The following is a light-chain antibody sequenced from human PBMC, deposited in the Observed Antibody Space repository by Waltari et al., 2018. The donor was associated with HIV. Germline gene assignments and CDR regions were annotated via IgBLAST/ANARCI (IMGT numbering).Light chain of an antibody. V-gene: IGKV3-20*01. CDR3: QQYGSSQYT. CDR1: QSVSSSY. CDR2: GAS. J-gene: IGKJ2*01. Sequence: EIVLTQSPGTLSLSPGERATLSCRASQSVSSSYLAWYQQKPGQAPRLRIYGASSRATGIPDGFSGSGSGTDFTLTISRLEPEDFAVYYCQQYGSSQYTFGQGTKLEIK.